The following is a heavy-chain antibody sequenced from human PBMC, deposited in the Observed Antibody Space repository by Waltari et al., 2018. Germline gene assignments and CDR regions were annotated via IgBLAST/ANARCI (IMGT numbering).Heavy chain of an antibody. CDR2: IYPGYSAT. J-gene: IGHJ5*02. Sequence: EVQLGQSGAEGKKPGESLKISCKGSGYSFTSYGIGWVRQMPGKGLEWRGIIYPGYSATRYSPSFQGTVTISADKSISPAYPQWRRPQASDTAMYYCARQRVYSSSCNWFDPCGHGTLVTVSS. CDR1: GYSFTSYG. D-gene: IGHD6-13*01. CDR3: ARQRVYSSSCNWFDP. V-gene: IGHV5-51*01.